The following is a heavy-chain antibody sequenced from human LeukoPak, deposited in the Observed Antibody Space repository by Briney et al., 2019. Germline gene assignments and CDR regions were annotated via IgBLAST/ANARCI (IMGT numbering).Heavy chain of an antibody. D-gene: IGHD1-26*01. CDR2: IYSGSST. CDR1: GFTFSNYE. Sequence: GGSLRLSCAASGFTFSNYEMNWVRQAPGKGLEWVSVIYSGSSTYYADSVKGRFTISRDNSKNTVYLQMNSLRAEDTAVYYCAREGTTTSFDYWGQGTLVTVSS. CDR3: AREGTTTSFDY. V-gene: IGHV3-53*01. J-gene: IGHJ4*02.